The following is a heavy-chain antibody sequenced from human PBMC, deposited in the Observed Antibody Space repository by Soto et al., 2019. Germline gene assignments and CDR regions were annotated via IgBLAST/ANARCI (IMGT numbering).Heavy chain of an antibody. CDR2: VYYHVNN. CDR1: GASVTSGFYY. J-gene: IGHJ3*01. V-gene: IGHV4-61*01. Sequence: QVQLQESGPGLVKPSETLSLTCSVSGASVTSGFYYWTWIRQPPWNGLEWIGYVYYHVNNIYNPSLMSRVTLSVDTAKNQFSLRLSSLTAADTAVYYCARYVIARIGPSF. D-gene: IGHD3-16*02. CDR3: ARYVIARIGPSF.